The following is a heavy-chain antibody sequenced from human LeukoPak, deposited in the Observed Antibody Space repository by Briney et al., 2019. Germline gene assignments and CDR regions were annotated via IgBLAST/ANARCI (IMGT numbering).Heavy chain of an antibody. CDR3: ARVRPYCSGGSCDHYFDY. J-gene: IGHJ4*02. CDR2: TYHSGST. CDR1: GGSISSGGYS. Sequence: SETLSLTCAVSGGSISSGGYSWSWIRQPPGKGLEWIGCTYHSGSTYYNPSLKSRVTISVDRSKNQFSLKLSSVTAADTAVYYCARVRPYCSGGSCDHYFDYWGQGTLVTVSS. V-gene: IGHV4-30-2*01. D-gene: IGHD2-15*01.